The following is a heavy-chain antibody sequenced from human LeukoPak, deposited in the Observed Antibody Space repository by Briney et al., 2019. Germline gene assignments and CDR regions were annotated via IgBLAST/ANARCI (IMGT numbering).Heavy chain of an antibody. D-gene: IGHD1-26*01. V-gene: IGHV4-61*02. Sequence: PSQTLSLTCTVSGGSISSGSYYWSWIRQPAGKGLEWIGRIYTSGSTNYNPSLKSRVTISVDTSKNQFSLKLSSVTAADTAVYYCASGRVRWSDSDAFDIWGQGTMVTVSS. CDR2: IYTSGST. J-gene: IGHJ3*02. CDR1: GGSISSGSYY. CDR3: ASGRVRWSDSDAFDI.